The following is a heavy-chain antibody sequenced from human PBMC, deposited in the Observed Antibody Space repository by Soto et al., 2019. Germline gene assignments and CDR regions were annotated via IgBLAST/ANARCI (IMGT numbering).Heavy chain of an antibody. V-gene: IGHV3-7*01. CDR2: IKQDGSEK. CDR1: GFTFSSYW. D-gene: IGHD2-15*01. CDR3: ARVPLTPIGGRTSGLDV. Sequence: EVQLVESGGGLVQPGGSLRLSCAASGFTFSSYWMSWVRQAPGKGLEWVANIKQDGSEKYYVDSVKGRFTISRDNAKNSLYLQMNSLRDEDTAVYYCARVPLTPIGGRTSGLDVWGQGTTVTVSS. J-gene: IGHJ6*02.